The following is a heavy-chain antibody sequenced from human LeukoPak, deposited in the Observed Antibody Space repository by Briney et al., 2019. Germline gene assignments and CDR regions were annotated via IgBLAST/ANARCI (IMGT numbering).Heavy chain of an antibody. CDR3: ARDYYDSSGYSHFDY. J-gene: IGHJ4*02. CDR2: ISHTGSAI. V-gene: IGHV3-48*03. Sequence: GGSLRLSCAASGFTFSSYAMNWVRQAPGKGLEWVSYISHTGSAISYADSVKGRFTISRDNAKNTLYLQMNSLRAEDTAVYYCARDYYDSSGYSHFDYWGQGTLVTVSS. D-gene: IGHD3-22*01. CDR1: GFTFSSYA.